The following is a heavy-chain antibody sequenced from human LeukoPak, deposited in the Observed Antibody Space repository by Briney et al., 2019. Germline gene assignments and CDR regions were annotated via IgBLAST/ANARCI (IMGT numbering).Heavy chain of an antibody. J-gene: IGHJ4*02. D-gene: IGHD3-22*01. CDR3: AKDLDSSGYLGQIDY. Sequence: GGSLRLPCAASGFTFSSYDMSWVRQAPGKGLEWVSAISGSGGSTYHADSVKGRFTISRDNSKNTLYLQMNSLRAEDTAVYYCAKDLDSSGYLGQIDYWGQGTLVTVSS. CDR2: ISGSGGST. V-gene: IGHV3-23*01. CDR1: GFTFSSYD.